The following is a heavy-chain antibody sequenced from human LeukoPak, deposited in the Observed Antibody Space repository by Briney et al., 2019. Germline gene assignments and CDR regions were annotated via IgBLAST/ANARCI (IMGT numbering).Heavy chain of an antibody. J-gene: IGHJ4*02. CDR3: AKGSAVADIYFDY. CDR2: MSASDAGT. V-gene: IGHV3-23*01. Sequence: GGSLRLSCAASGFTFSSYSMNWVRQAPGKGLEWVSTMSASDAGTYYADSVKGRFTISRDNSKNTLYLQMNSLRAEDTAVYYCAKGSAVADIYFDYWGQGTLVTVSS. D-gene: IGHD6-19*01. CDR1: GFTFSSYS.